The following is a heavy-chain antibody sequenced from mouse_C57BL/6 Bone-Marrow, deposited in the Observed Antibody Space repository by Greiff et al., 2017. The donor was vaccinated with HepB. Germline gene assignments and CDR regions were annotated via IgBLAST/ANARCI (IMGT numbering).Heavy chain of an antibody. CDR1: GFTFSDYG. J-gene: IGHJ1*03. Sequence: DVKLVESGGGLVKPGGSLKLSCAASGFTFSDYGMHWVRQAPEKGLEWVAYISSGSSTIYYADTVKGRFTISRDNAKNTLFLQMTSLRSEDTAMYYCATITTAGYFDVWGTGTTVTVSS. CDR2: ISSGSSTI. D-gene: IGHD1-2*01. CDR3: ATITTAGYFDV. V-gene: IGHV5-17*01.